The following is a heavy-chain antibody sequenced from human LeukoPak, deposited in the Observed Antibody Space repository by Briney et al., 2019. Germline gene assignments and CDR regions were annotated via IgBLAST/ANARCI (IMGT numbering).Heavy chain of an antibody. CDR1: NAFITSGSYY. CDR3: ATFLEASGSYYYYYMDV. D-gene: IGHD3-10*01. Sequence: SQTLSLTCTVSNAFITSGSYYWTWIRQSAGMGLEWIGHIYTNGSTTYNPSLKSRVTVSVDTSKNQFSLKLTSVTAADTAVYYCATFLEASGSYYYYYMDVWGKGTTVTVSS. J-gene: IGHJ6*03. V-gene: IGHV4-61*09. CDR2: IYTNGST.